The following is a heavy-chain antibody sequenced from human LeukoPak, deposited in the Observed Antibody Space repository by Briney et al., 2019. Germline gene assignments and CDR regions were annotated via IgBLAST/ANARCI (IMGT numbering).Heavy chain of an antibody. Sequence: GGSLRLSCAASGFTFSSYAMHWVRQAPGRGLEYVSAISSNGGSTYYANSVKGRFTISRDNSKNTLYLQMGSLRAEDTAVYSCAKVLSTGTTPHYMDVWGKGTTVTVSS. CDR1: GFTFSSYA. J-gene: IGHJ6*03. V-gene: IGHV3-64*01. CDR2: ISSNGGST. CDR3: AKVLSTGTTPHYMDV. D-gene: IGHD1-1*01.